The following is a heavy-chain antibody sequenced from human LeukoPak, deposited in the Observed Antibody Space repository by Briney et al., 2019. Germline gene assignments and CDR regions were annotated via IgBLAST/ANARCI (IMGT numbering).Heavy chain of an antibody. Sequence: GGSLRLFCAASGFTFTNYRMTWVRQAPGKGQEWVSSISSTSGYIFYADSVQGRFTISRDNAKSSLYLQMNSLRAEDTAVYYCARENGDYADAFDIWGQGTMVTVSS. V-gene: IGHV3-21*01. D-gene: IGHD4-17*01. CDR3: ARENGDYADAFDI. J-gene: IGHJ3*02. CDR2: ISSTSGYI. CDR1: GFTFTNYR.